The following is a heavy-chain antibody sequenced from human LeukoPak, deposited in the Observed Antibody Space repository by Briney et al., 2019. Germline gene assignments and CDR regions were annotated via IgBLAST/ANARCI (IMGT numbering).Heavy chain of an antibody. CDR1: GFTFSSYS. Sequence: PGGSLRLSCAASGFTFSSYSMNWVRQAPGKGLEWVSSISSSSSYIYYADSVKCRFTISRDNAKNSLYLQMNSLRAEDTAVYYCARVAGYYYYMDVWGKGTTVTVSS. V-gene: IGHV3-21*01. CDR3: ARVAGYYYYMDV. J-gene: IGHJ6*03. D-gene: IGHD6-13*01. CDR2: ISSSSSYI.